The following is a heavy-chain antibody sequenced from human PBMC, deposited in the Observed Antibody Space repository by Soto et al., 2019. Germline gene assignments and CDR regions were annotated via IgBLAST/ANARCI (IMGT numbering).Heavy chain of an antibody. V-gene: IGHV5-10-1*01. CDR3: ARRLTNPTAIIGRTEFDY. Sequence: PGESLKISCQAYGYSFTSYWITWVRQMPGKGLEWMGRIAPSGSYANYSPSFQGHVTISADKSISTAYLHWSRLEASDTAMYYCARRLTNPTAIIGRTEFDYWGQGTLVTV. CDR2: IAPSGSYA. D-gene: IGHD1-20*01. J-gene: IGHJ4*02. CDR1: GYSFTSYW.